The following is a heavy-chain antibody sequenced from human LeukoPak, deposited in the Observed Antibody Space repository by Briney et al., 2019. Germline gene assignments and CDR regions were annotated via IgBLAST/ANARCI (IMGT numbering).Heavy chain of an antibody. Sequence: SETLSLTCTVSGGSISCYYWNWIRQPPGKGLEWIGYIHYSGNTYSKSSLKSRVTISVDTSKNQVSLKLSSVTAADTAVYYCASAGISMIVGWPGAFEVWGQGTMVTVSS. CDR2: IHYSGNT. J-gene: IGHJ3*01. CDR1: GGSISCYY. CDR3: ASAGISMIVGWPGAFEV. D-gene: IGHD3-22*01. V-gene: IGHV4-59*01.